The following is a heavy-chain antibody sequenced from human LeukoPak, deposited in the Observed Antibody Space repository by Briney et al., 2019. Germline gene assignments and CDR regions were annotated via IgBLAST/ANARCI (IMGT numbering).Heavy chain of an antibody. CDR3: ARHSDVIGAI. J-gene: IGHJ4*02. CDR1: GYTFTHQW. D-gene: IGHD3-10*01. V-gene: IGHV5-51*01. Sequence: GESLKISCKASGYTFTHQWIGWVRQKSGSGLEWMGIIYPRDSDTRYSPSFQDHVTISADTSINTAYLEWSRLEASDTAIYYCARHSDVIGAIWGQGTLVTVSP. CDR2: IYPRDSDT.